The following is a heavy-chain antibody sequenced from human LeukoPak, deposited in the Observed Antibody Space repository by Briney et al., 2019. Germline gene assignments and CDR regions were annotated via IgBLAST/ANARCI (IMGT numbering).Heavy chain of an antibody. J-gene: IGHJ4*02. CDR2: ISSSGSTI. Sequence: PGGSLRLSCAASGFTFSSDEMDWVRQAPGKGLEWVSYISSSGSTIYYADSVKGRFTISRDNAKNSLYLQMNSLRAEDTAVYYCARVAVAGAPFDYWGQGTLVTVSS. CDR3: ARVAVAGAPFDY. D-gene: IGHD6-19*01. CDR1: GFTFSSDE. V-gene: IGHV3-48*03.